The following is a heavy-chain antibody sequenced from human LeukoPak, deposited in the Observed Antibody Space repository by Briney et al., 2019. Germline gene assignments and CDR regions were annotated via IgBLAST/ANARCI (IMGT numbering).Heavy chain of an antibody. CDR1: GFTFSNYA. V-gene: IGHV3-23*01. J-gene: IGHJ2*01. CDR3: ARPASRGVGRYFDL. CDR2: LSGSGDNT. D-gene: IGHD3-10*01. Sequence: GGSLRPSLPAPGFTFSNYAMSWVRKAPGRGLEWASALSGSGDNTYYADSVKGRFTISRDNSKNTLYLQMNSLRAEDTALYYCARPASRGVGRYFDLWGRGSLVTVSS.